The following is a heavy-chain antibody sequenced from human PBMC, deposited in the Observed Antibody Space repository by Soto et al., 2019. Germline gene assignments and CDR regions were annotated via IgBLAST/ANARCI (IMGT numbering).Heavy chain of an antibody. CDR3: ARDTKWDQRGVEAPQDDYFGY. CDR2: VDTGNGNT. Sequence: ASVKVCCKPSGYPLTNYAIHWVRQAPGQSLEWLGWVDTGNGNTKYSQRFQDRLTITRDTFARKADMELSSLISEDTAVYYCARDTKWDQRGVEAPQDDYFGYWGQGTLVTVSS. CDR1: GYPLTNYA. J-gene: IGHJ4*02. D-gene: IGHD1-26*01. V-gene: IGHV1-3*04.